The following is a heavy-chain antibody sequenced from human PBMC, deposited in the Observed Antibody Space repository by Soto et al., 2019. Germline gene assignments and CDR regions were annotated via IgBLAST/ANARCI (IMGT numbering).Heavy chain of an antibody. V-gene: IGHV6-1*01. D-gene: IGHD2-2*01. CDR3: ARGNCSSTSRHPYYYYYMDV. J-gene: IGHJ6*03. Sequence: SQTLSLTCAISGDSVSSNSAAWNWIRQSPSRGLEWLGRTYYRSKWYNDYAVSVKSRITINPDTSKNQFSLQLNSVTPEDTAVYYCARGNCSSTSRHPYYYYYMDVWGKGTTVTVSS. CDR1: GDSVSSNSAA. CDR2: TYYRSKWYN.